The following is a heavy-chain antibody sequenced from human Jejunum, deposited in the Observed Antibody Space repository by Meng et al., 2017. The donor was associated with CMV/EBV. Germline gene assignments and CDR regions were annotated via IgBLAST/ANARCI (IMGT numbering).Heavy chain of an antibody. V-gene: IGHV4-59*01. CDR3: ARDTAYGFDF. CDR2: VYYSGST. J-gene: IGHJ4*02. Sequence: CPVSGGPTSSYYWSWVRQPPGKGLEWIGNVYYSGSTNHNPSLRSRVTLSIDTSKDQFSLKLESVTAADTAVYYCARDTAYGFDFWGQGTRVTVSS. CDR1: GGPTSSYY. D-gene: IGHD3-16*01.